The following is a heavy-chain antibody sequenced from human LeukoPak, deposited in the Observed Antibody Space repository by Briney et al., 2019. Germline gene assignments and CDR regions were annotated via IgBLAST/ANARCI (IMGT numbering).Heavy chain of an antibody. CDR1: GFNVSNYY. V-gene: IGHV3-66*01. Sequence: GSLTLSCTAPGFNVSNYYTSWIRQSSPPCLQWVSIIYSGGNTYYADSVKGRFTISRDNSKNTLYLQMNSLRAEDTAVYYCARVAQVQYHFDFWGQGTLVTVSS. CDR3: ARVAQVQYHFDF. CDR2: IYSGGNT. D-gene: IGHD2-2*01. J-gene: IGHJ4*02.